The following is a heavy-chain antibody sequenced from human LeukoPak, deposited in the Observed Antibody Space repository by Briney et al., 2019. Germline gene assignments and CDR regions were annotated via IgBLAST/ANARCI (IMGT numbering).Heavy chain of an antibody. J-gene: IGHJ5*02. CDR3: ARHAPYYDFWSGYPNHNWFDP. CDR2: IYYSGST. Sequence: SQTLSLTCTVSGGSISSGDYYWSWIRQPPGKGLEWIGYIYYSGSTYYNPSLKSRVTISVDTSKNQFSLKLSSVTAADTAVYYCARHAPYYDFWSGYPNHNWFDPWGQGTLVTVSS. V-gene: IGHV4-30-4*01. D-gene: IGHD3-3*01. CDR1: GGSISSGDYY.